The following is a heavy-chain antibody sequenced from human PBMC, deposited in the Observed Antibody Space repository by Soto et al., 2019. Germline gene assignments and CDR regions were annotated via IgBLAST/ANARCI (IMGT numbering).Heavy chain of an antibody. CDR3: SIGSWSAETFDV. Sequence: QVHLIQSGAEVKKPGSSVKVSCKAAGGTFNTYTLIWVRQAPGHGLEWMGRIIPMLTVTNSAQKFQGRLTLSADKYTGTAVMELTSLRSDDTAVYYCSIGSWSAETFDVWGQGTMVTVSS. J-gene: IGHJ3*01. V-gene: IGHV1-69*02. D-gene: IGHD2-2*01. CDR1: GGTFNTYT. CDR2: IIPMLTVT.